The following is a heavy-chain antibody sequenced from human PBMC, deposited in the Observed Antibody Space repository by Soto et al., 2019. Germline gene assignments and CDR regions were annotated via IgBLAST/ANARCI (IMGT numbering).Heavy chain of an antibody. CDR1: GFTFSNYG. CDR3: AKDYERLWSGELAVYFDY. D-gene: IGHD3-10*01. CDR2: IWGSGNST. V-gene: IGHV3-33*06. Sequence: GGSLRLSCAASGFTFSNYGMHWVRQAPGKGLEWVAIIWGSGNSTYYADSVKGRFIISRDNSKNTLYLQMNSLRAEDTAVYYCAKDYERLWSGELAVYFDYWGQGTLVTVSS. J-gene: IGHJ4*02.